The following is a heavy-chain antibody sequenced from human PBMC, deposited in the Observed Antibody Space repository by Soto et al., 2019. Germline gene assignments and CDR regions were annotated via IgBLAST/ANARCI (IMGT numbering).Heavy chain of an antibody. Sequence: SETLSLTCNVSGASVSSGSHYLSWIRQPPGKGLEWIGHIYFSGSTKYNPSLKSRVTISVDMSKNQFSLRVISVTAADTAVYYCARDRVTLYSTFEFWRQGTLVTVSS. CDR3: ARDRVTLYSTFEF. V-gene: IGHV4-61*01. J-gene: IGHJ4*02. D-gene: IGHD2-8*01. CDR1: GASVSSGSHY. CDR2: IYFSGST.